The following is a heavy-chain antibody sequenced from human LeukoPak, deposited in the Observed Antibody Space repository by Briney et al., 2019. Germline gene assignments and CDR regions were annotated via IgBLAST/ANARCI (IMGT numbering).Heavy chain of an antibody. Sequence: GGSLRLSCAASGFTFSSYWMHWVRQAPGKGLVWVSRIDSDGRSTSYAASVKGRFTISRDNAKNMLYLQMNSLRAEDTAVYYCARDRPRYAFDYWGQGTLVTVSS. CDR1: GFTFSSYW. J-gene: IGHJ4*02. V-gene: IGHV3-74*01. CDR3: ARDRPRYAFDY. D-gene: IGHD6-6*01. CDR2: IDSDGRST.